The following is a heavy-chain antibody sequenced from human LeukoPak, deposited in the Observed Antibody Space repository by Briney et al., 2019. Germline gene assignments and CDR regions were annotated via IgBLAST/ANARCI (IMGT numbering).Heavy chain of an antibody. J-gene: IGHJ6*02. Sequence: NPGGSLRLSCAASGFTFSSYSMNWVRQAPGKGLEWVSSISSSSYIYYADSVKGRFTISRDNAKNSLYLQMNSLRAEDTAVYYCARGLGVDIVVVPAASYYGMDVWGQGTTVTVSS. CDR3: ARGLGVDIVVVPAASYYGMDV. CDR1: GFTFSSYS. CDR2: ISSSSYI. V-gene: IGHV3-21*01. D-gene: IGHD2-2*01.